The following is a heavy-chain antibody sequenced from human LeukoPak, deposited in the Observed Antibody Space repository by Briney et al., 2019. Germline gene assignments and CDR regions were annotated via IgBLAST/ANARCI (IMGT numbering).Heavy chain of an antibody. V-gene: IGHV4-34*01. CDR1: GGSFSGYY. CDR2: INHSGST. D-gene: IGHD3-16*02. J-gene: IGHJ4*02. Sequence: SETLSLTCAVYGGSFSGYYWSWIRQPPGKGLEWIGEINHSGSTNYNPSLKSRVTISVDTSKNQFSLKLSSVTAADTAVYYCAGITFGGVIAHDWGQGTLVTVSS. CDR3: AGITFGGVIAHD.